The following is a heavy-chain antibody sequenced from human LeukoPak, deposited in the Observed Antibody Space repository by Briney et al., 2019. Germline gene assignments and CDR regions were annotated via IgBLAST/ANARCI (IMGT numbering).Heavy chain of an antibody. CDR3: ARDPGYESWGPFWGGMDV. CDR1: GFTFSSSW. D-gene: IGHD3-16*01. J-gene: IGHJ6*04. Sequence: GGSLRLSCAASGFTFSSSWMHWVRQAPGKGLVWVSRITRDGSSTTYADSVKGRFTTTRDNAKNTLYLQMDSLRDDDTAVYYCARDPGYESWGPFWGGMDVWGNGTTVIVSS. CDR2: ITRDGSST. V-gene: IGHV3-74*01.